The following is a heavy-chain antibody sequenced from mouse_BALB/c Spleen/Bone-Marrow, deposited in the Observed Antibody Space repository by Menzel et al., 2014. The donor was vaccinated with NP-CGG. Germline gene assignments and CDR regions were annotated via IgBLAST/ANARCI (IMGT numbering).Heavy chain of an antibody. CDR3: ARGVTTGAMDY. CDR1: GYTFTDYS. CDR2: ISTYYGDA. V-gene: IGHV1-67*01. Sequence: QVQLQQSGAELVRPGVSVKIPCKGSGYTFTDYSIHWIKQSHAKSLEWIGAISTYYGDATNNQKFKGKATLTVDKSSSTAYMELARLASEDSVIYYCARGVTTGAMDYWGQGTSVTVSS. D-gene: IGHD1-1*01. J-gene: IGHJ4*01.